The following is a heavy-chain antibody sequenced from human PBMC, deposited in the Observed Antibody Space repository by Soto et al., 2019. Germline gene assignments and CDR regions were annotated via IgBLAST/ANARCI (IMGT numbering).Heavy chain of an antibody. CDR1: GGSISSSNW. J-gene: IGHJ4*02. D-gene: IGHD3-22*01. CDR2: IYHSGST. V-gene: IGHV4-4*02. Sequence: SETLSLTCAVSGGSISSSNWWSWVRQPPGKGLEWLGEIYHSGSTNYNPSLKSRVTISVDKSKNQFSLKLSSVTAADTAVYYCARDRFAVITGGRYFDYWGQGTPVTVYS. CDR3: ARDRFAVITGGRYFDY.